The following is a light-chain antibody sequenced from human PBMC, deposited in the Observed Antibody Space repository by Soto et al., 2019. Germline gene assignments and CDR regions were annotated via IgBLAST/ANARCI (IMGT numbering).Light chain of an antibody. CDR1: SSDVGGYNY. CDR3: SSYTSSRSVV. V-gene: IGLV2-14*01. Sequence: QSALTQPASVSGSPGQSITISCTGSSSDVGGYNYVSWYQQHPGKAPKFMIYDVSNRPSGVSNRFSGSKSGNTASLTISGLRAEDEADYYCSSYTSSRSVVFGGGTKVTVL. CDR2: DVS. J-gene: IGLJ2*01.